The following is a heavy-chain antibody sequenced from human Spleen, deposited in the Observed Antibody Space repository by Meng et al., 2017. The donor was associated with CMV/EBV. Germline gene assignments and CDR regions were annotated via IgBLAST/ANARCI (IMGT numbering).Heavy chain of an antibody. CDR1: GFMFSDYW. J-gene: IGHJ4*02. Sequence: GESLKISCAASGFMFSDYWMTWVRQAPGKGLEWVANIKQDGSEKYYVGSVKGRFSISRDNANKSLYLQMNSLRVEDTAVYYCAKDLEVYGGHSYGDYWGQGGLVTVSS. D-gene: IGHD2-21*02. CDR3: AKDLEVYGGHSYGDY. V-gene: IGHV3-7*01. CDR2: IKQDGSEK.